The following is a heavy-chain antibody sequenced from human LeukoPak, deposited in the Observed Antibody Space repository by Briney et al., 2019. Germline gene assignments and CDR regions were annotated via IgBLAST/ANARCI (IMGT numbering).Heavy chain of an antibody. V-gene: IGHV4-39*01. CDR2: IYYSGST. CDR1: GGSISSSSYY. CDR3: ARRRQQYYYYMDV. Sequence: PSETLSLTCTVSGGSISSSSYYWGWIRQPPGTGLEWIGSIYYSGSTYYNPSLKSRVTISVDTSKNQFSLKLSSVTAADTAVYYCARRRQQYYYYMDVWGKGTTVTVSS. J-gene: IGHJ6*03. D-gene: IGHD6-13*01.